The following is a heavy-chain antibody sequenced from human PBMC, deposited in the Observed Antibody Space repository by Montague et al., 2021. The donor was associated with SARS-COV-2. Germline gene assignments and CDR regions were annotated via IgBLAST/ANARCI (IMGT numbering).Heavy chain of an antibody. D-gene: IGHD3-9*01. CDR1: GGSISSSSYY. CDR3: ARDGSLRFVILIGPRRYYYGMDV. J-gene: IGHJ6*02. Sequence: SETLSLTCTVSGGSISSSSYYWGWIRQPPGKGLEWIGSIYYSGSTYYNPSLKSRVTISVDTSKNQFSLKLSSVTAADTAVYYCARDGSLRFVILIGPRRYYYGMDVWGQGTTVTVSS. CDR2: IYYSGST. V-gene: IGHV4-39*07.